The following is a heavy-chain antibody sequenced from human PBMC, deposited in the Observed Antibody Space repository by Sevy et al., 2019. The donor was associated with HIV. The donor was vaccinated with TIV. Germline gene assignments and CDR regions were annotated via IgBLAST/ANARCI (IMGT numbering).Heavy chain of an antibody. CDR3: ARDRRAGYSSNWYRDFDY. CDR2: ISHDGFNQ. Sequence: GGSLRLSCAASGFTFSRYAMHWVRQAPGKGLEWVAVISHDGFNQYYADSVKGRLTISRDSSKTTLYLEMHSLRAEDTALYYCARDRRAGYSSNWYRDFDYWGQGTLVTVSS. CDR1: GFTFSRYA. V-gene: IGHV3-30*04. J-gene: IGHJ4*02. D-gene: IGHD6-13*01.